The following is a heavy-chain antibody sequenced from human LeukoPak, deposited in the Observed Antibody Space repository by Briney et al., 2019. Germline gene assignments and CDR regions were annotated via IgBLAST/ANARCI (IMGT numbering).Heavy chain of an antibody. Sequence: PSETLSLTCTVSGGSISSSSYYWGWIRQPPGKGLEWIGSIYHSGRTFYNPSLKSRVTISVDTSKNQFSLKLSSVTAADTAVYYCARDTYYYGSGSYRLDYWGQGTLVTVSS. J-gene: IGHJ4*02. CDR1: GGSISSSSYY. CDR2: IYHSGRT. CDR3: ARDTYYYGSGSYRLDY. V-gene: IGHV4-39*07. D-gene: IGHD3-10*01.